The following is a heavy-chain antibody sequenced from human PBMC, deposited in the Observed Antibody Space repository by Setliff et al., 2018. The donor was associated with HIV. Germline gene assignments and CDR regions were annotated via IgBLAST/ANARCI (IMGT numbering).Heavy chain of an antibody. CDR1: GGSISSNW. D-gene: IGHD3-22*01. Sequence: SETLSLTCAVSGGSISSNWWSWVRQSPGKGLEWIGEIYHSGSTHYNPSLQSRVTISVDKSKSQFSLKLNSVIAADTAVYYCGGNGYYSIDYWGQGTQVT. J-gene: IGHJ4*02. CDR2: IYHSGST. V-gene: IGHV4-4*02. CDR3: GGNGYYSIDY.